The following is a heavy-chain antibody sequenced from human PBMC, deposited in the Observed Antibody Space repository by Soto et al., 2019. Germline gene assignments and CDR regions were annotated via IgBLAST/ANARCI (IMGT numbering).Heavy chain of an antibody. Sequence: SETLSLTCTVSGGSVSSGSYYWSWIRQPPGKGLEWIGYIYYSGSTNYNPSLKSRVTISVDTSRNQFSLKLSSVTAADTAVYYCARRYGPGFDYWGQGTLVTVSS. J-gene: IGHJ4*02. D-gene: IGHD4-17*01. V-gene: IGHV4-61*01. CDR2: IYYSGST. CDR1: GGSVSSGSYY. CDR3: ARRYGPGFDY.